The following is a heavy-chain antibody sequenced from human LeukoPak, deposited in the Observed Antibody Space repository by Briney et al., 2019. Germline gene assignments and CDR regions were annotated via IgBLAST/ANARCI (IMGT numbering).Heavy chain of an antibody. Sequence: GGSLRLSCAASGFIFSNYNMNWVRQAPGKGLEWVAYISSSSNTKYYADSVKGRFTISRDNAKNSLHLQMNSLRAEDTAVYYCARDISSTVTTVWGQGTLVTVSS. D-gene: IGHD4-17*01. CDR1: GFIFSNYN. CDR3: ARDISSTVTTV. V-gene: IGHV3-48*04. CDR2: ISSSSNTK. J-gene: IGHJ4*02.